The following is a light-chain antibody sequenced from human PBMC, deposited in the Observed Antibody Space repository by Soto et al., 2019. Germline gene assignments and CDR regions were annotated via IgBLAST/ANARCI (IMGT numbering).Light chain of an antibody. CDR1: SSDVGSYNL. CDR2: EGT. V-gene: IGLV2-23*01. CDR3: YSYAGENLYV. J-gene: IGLJ1*01. Sequence: ALTQPASVSASPGQSITIPCTGTSSDVGSYNLVSWFQQHPGKIPKLLIYEGTKRPSGLSDRFSGSKSGTTASLTISGLQAEDEAHYYCYSYAGENLYVFGTGTKVTVL.